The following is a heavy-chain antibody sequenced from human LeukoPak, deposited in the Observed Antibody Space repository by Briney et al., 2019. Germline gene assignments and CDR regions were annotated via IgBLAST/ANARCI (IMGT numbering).Heavy chain of an antibody. V-gene: IGHV3-23*01. CDR3: ARVALRPIDYSNPEFDP. CDR1: GFTFSSYA. CDR2: ISGGGTGT. Sequence: GGSLRLSCAASGFTFSSYAMSWVRQAPGKGLEWVSSISGGGTGTYYADSVKGRFTISRDNSKNTLYLQMNSLRAEDTAVYYCARVALRPIDYSNPEFDPWGQGTLVTVSS. D-gene: IGHD4-11*01. J-gene: IGHJ5*02.